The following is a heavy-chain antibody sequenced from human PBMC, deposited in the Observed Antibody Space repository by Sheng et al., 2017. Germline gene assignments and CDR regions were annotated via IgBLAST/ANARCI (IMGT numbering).Heavy chain of an antibody. V-gene: IGHV3-30*18. D-gene: IGHD3-10*01. Sequence: QVEMVESGGGVVQPGRSLRLSCEGSGFFFGTYAIHWVRQAPGKGLEWVAVISYDGETKHYAESVKGRFTISRDNSKETMYLQMKSLRPEDTAVYYCAKVSGSELFYYYGMDVWGQGTTVIVSS. CDR2: ISYDGETK. CDR1: GFFFGTYA. CDR3: AKVSGSELFYYYGMDV. J-gene: IGHJ6*02.